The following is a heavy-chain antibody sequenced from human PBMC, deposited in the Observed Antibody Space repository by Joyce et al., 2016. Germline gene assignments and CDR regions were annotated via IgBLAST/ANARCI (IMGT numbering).Heavy chain of an antibody. CDR3: ARGNTDY. V-gene: IGHV1-3*01. CDR2: INPGNGHT. CDR1: GYSFAKFA. Sequence: QVHLAQSGTEVKRPGASVKVSCKAFGYSFAKFAMHWGRQAPGQRPEWMGWINPGNGHTKYSQKFQGRVIFIRDTSASTAYMELSSLKSEDTALYYCARGNTDYWGQGTLVTVSS. J-gene: IGHJ4*02.